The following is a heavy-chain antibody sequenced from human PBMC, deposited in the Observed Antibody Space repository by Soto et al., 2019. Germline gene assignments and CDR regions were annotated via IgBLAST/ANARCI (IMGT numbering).Heavy chain of an antibody. J-gene: IGHJ4*02. CDR3: GVRYCSSTSCSTLDS. CDR2: INHSGST. CDR1: GGSFSGYY. Sequence: SETLSLTCVVSGGSFSGYYWNWIRQPPGKGLEWIGEINHSGSTNYNPSLKSRVTISVDTSKNQLSLRLSSVTAADTAMYYCGVRYCSSTSCSTLDSWGQGTLVTVSS. V-gene: IGHV4-34*01. D-gene: IGHD2-2*01.